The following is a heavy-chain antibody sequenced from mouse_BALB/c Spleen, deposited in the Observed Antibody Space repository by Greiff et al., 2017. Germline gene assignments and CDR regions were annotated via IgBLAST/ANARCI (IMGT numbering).Heavy chain of an antibody. CDR3: ARSGAGTALNY. D-gene: IGHD4-1*01. Sequence: EVKLMESGGGLVQPGGSRKLSCAASGFTFSSFGMHWVRQAPEKGLEWVAYISSGSSTIYYADTVKGRFTISRDNPKNTLFLQMTSLRSEDTAMYYCARSGAGTALNYWGQGTTLTVSS. CDR2: ISSGSSTI. V-gene: IGHV5-17*02. J-gene: IGHJ2*01. CDR1: GFTFSSFG.